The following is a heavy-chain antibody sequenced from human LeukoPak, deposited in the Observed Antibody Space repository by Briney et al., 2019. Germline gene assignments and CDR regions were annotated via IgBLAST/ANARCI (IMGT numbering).Heavy chain of an antibody. D-gene: IGHD1-1*01. J-gene: IGHJ4*02. V-gene: IGHV3-66*02. Sequence: GGSLRLSCEASGFTVSSHYMSWVRQAPGKGLEWVSVFYVGGATYYADSVKGRFTISRDTSKNTLYLQMNSLSAGDTAVYNCARGDAYNFFDSWGQGTPVTVSS. CDR2: FYVGGAT. CDR3: ARGDAYNFFDS. CDR1: GFTVSSHY.